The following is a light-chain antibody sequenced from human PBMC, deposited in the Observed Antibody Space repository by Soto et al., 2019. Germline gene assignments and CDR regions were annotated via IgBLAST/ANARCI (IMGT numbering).Light chain of an antibody. Sequence: EIVLTQSPATLSLSPGERATLSCRASQSVSSYLAWYQHKPGQPPRLLIYDASNRATGIPARFSGSGSGTDLTLTISSLDPEDFAVYYCQQRSNWPPITFGQGTRLEIK. CDR1: QSVSSY. V-gene: IGKV3-11*01. CDR3: QQRSNWPPIT. CDR2: DAS. J-gene: IGKJ5*01.